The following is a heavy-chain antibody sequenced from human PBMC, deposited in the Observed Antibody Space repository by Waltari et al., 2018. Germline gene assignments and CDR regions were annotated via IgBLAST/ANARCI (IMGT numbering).Heavy chain of an antibody. D-gene: IGHD2-2*01. V-gene: IGHV3-15*01. CDR1: GFNFFDTW. CDR2: IKRRSDGGAA. Sequence: EVQLVESGGGLVKPGGSLRLYCAASGFNFFDTWMTWGRQAPGKGLEWVGRIKRRSDGGAAEYAAPVNGRFIISRDDSSSTLYLQMNSLKSEDTAVYYCITDPANAYVRWFDPWGQGTLVTVSS. J-gene: IGHJ5*02. CDR3: ITDPANAYVRWFDP.